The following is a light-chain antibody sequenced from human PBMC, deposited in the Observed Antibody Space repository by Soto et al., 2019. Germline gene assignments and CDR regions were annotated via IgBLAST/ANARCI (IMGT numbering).Light chain of an antibody. CDR3: QQYGSSPHT. CDR1: QSVSSSY. V-gene: IGKV3-20*01. J-gene: IGKJ2*01. Sequence: EIVLTQSPGTLSLSPGERATLSCRASQSVSSSYLAWYQHKPGQAPRLLIYGASSRATGIPDRFSGTGSGTAFTLTNRKLEPEDFAVYYCQQYGSSPHTFGQGTKLEIK. CDR2: GAS.